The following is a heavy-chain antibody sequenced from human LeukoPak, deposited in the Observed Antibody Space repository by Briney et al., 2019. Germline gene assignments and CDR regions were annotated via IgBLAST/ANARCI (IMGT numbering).Heavy chain of an antibody. CDR3: ARVPYRGAKGYYYYMDV. D-gene: IGHD4-23*01. V-gene: IGHV3-48*03. CDR2: ISSSGSAI. J-gene: IGHJ6*03. Sequence: GGSLRLTCAASGFTFSSYEMNWVRQAPGKGLEWLSYISSSGSAIYYADSVKGRFTISRDNAKNSLYLQMNSLRAEDTAVYYCARVPYRGAKGYYYYMDVWGKGTTVTVSS. CDR1: GFTFSSYE.